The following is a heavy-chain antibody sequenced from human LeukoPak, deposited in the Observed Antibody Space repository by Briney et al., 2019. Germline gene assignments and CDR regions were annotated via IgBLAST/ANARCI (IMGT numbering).Heavy chain of an antibody. D-gene: IGHD5-18*01. CDR2: IYYSGST. CDR1: GGSISSYY. J-gene: IGHJ4*02. V-gene: IGHV4-59*01. Sequence: SETLSLTCTVSGGSISSYYWSWIRQPPGKGLEWIGYIYYSGSTNYNPSLKSRVTISVDTSKNQFSLKLSSVTAADTAVYYCARVNEYSYGYRLDYWGQGTLVTVSS. CDR3: ARVNEYSYGYRLDY.